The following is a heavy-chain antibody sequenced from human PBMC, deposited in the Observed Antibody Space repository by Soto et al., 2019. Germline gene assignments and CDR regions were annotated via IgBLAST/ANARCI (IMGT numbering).Heavy chain of an antibody. CDR3: ARDKVSTLISFDY. Sequence: GESLKISCKGSGYSFTNNWIGWVRQVPGKGLEWMGIIYPADSDTRYGPSFQGQVTISVDKSISTAYLQWSSLKASDTAIYYCARDKVSTLISFDYWGQGTLVTVSS. V-gene: IGHV5-51*01. J-gene: IGHJ4*02. D-gene: IGHD2-8*01. CDR2: IYPADSDT. CDR1: GYSFTNNW.